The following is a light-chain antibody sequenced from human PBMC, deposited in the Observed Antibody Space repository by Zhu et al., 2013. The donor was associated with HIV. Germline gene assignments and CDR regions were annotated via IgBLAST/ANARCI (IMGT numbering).Light chain of an antibody. CDR3: QQYGTSPTWT. CDR1: QSVAYNY. Sequence: EMVLTQSPATLSLSPGERATLSCGTSQSVAYNYLAWYQHRPGLAPRLLIYDASRRAAGIPDKFSGSGSGTDFTLTISRLEAEDVAVYYCQQYGTSPTWTFGQGTKVEMK. V-gene: IGKV3D-20*01. CDR2: DAS. J-gene: IGKJ1*01.